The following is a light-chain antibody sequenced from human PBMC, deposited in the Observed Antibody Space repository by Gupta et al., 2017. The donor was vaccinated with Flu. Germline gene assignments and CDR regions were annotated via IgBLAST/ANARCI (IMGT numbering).Light chain of an antibody. J-gene: IGKJ2*01. Sequence: TVMMQSPAILSVSPGERATLSCRASQSVSSKLAWYQQSPGQAPRLLVYGASTRATGVPARFSGSGSGTQFTLIISSLQSEDFAVYYCQQYETWPPIFGQGTXLEIK. CDR2: GAS. CDR3: QQYETWPPI. V-gene: IGKV3-15*01. CDR1: QSVSSK.